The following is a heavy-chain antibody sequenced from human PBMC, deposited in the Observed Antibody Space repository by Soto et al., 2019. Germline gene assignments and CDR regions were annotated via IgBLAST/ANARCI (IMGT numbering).Heavy chain of an antibody. Sequence: SETLSLTCAFYVVSFSGYYWSCIRQPPGKWLEWIGEINHSGSTNYNPSLKSRVTISVDTPKNQFSLKLSSVTAADTAVYYCARPIVVVPAAPQTSNWFDPRGQGTLVTV. D-gene: IGHD2-2*01. CDR1: VVSFSGYY. V-gene: IGHV4-34*01. CDR3: ARPIVVVPAAPQTSNWFDP. CDR2: INHSGST. J-gene: IGHJ5*02.